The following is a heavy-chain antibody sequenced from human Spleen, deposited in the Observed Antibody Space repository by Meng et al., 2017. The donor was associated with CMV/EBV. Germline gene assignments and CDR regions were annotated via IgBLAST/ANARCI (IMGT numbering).Heavy chain of an antibody. CDR1: GGSFSGYY. Sequence: SETLSLTCAVYGGSFSGYYWSWIRQPPGKGLEWIGEIKHSGSTNYNPSLKSRVTISVAKSKNQFSLKLSSVTAADTAVYYCARGYSSSWRWNWFDPWGQGTLVTVSS. J-gene: IGHJ5*02. V-gene: IGHV4-34*01. CDR3: ARGYSSSWRWNWFDP. CDR2: IKHSGST. D-gene: IGHD6-6*01.